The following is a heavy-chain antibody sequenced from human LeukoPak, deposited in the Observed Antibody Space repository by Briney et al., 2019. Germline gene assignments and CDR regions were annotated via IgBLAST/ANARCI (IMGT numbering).Heavy chain of an antibody. CDR3: AKDGERGYSYGFMDV. Sequence: PGGSLRLSCAASGFTFSSYGMHWVRQAPGKGLEWVAVISYDGNEKYYADSVQGRFTISRDYSRNTVYLQMNSLRGDDTALYYCAKDGERGYSYGFMDVWGKGTTVTVSS. CDR1: GFTFSSYG. CDR2: ISYDGNEK. V-gene: IGHV3-30*18. J-gene: IGHJ6*03. D-gene: IGHD5-18*01.